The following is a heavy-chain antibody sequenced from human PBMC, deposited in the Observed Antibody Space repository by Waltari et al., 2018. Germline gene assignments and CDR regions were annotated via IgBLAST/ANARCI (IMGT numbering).Heavy chain of an antibody. CDR3: ARDSALCNRINCRSDAFDI. CDR1: GFTFNSYW. CDR2: IKKDGSEK. V-gene: IGHV3-7*01. D-gene: IGHD1-1*01. Sequence: EVQLVESGGGLVQPGGSLRLSCAASGFTFNSYWMSWVRQAPGKGLEWVANIKKDGSEKYYVDSVKGRFTISRDNAKNSLYLQMNSLRAEDTAVYSCARDSALCNRINCRSDAFDIWGQGTMVTVSS. J-gene: IGHJ3*02.